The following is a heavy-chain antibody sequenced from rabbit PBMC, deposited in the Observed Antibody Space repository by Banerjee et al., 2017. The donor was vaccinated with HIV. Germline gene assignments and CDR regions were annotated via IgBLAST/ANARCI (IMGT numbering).Heavy chain of an antibody. Sequence: QSLEESGGDLVKPEGSLTLTCTASGFDFSNNAILWVRQAPGKGPEWIACIYNNDNTYYASWAKGRFTISRTSSTTVTLQMTSLTGADTATYFCARDLAAVTGWNFGLWGQGTLVTVS. CDR1: GFDFSNNA. D-gene: IGHD7-1*01. J-gene: IGHJ3*01. CDR2: IYNNDNT. V-gene: IGHV1S40*01. CDR3: ARDLAAVTGWNFGL.